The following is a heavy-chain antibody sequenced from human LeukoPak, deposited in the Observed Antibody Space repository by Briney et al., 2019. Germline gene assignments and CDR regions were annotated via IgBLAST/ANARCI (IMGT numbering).Heavy chain of an antibody. CDR1: GYTFTSYD. D-gene: IGHD2-2*01. J-gene: IGHJ6*03. Sequence: ASVKVSCKASGYTFTSYDINWVGQATGQGLEWMVWMNPNRGNTGYAQKFQGRVTMTRNTSISTAYMELSSLRSEDTAVYYCAGGIRGVPAAMYDYYYYYYMDVWGKGTTVTVSS. CDR2: MNPNRGNT. CDR3: AGGIRGVPAAMYDYYYYYYMDV. V-gene: IGHV1-8*01.